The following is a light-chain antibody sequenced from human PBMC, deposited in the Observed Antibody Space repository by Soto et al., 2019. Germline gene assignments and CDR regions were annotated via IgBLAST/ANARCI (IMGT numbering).Light chain of an antibody. CDR2: GAS. V-gene: IGKV3-15*01. CDR3: QQYNDWPPWT. J-gene: IGKJ1*01. Sequence: ETVMTQSPATLSVSPGERATLSCRASHSIDYNLAWYQQKPGQAPRLLIYGASTRATGIPARFSGSGSGTEFTLTITSLQSEDFAVYYCQQYNDWPPWTFGQGTKVEIK. CDR1: HSIDYN.